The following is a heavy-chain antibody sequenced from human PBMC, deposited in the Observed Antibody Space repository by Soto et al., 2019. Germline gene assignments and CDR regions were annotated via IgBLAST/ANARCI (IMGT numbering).Heavy chain of an antibody. CDR1: GFTFSSYA. CDR2: ISGSGGST. Sequence: GSLRLSCAASGFTFSSYAMSWVRQAPGKGLEWVSAISGSGGSTYYADSVKGRFTISRDNSKNTLYLQMNGLRAEDTAVYYCANGYSSGWYLDFQHWGQGTLVTVSS. D-gene: IGHD6-19*01. V-gene: IGHV3-23*01. J-gene: IGHJ1*01. CDR3: ANGYSSGWYLDFQH.